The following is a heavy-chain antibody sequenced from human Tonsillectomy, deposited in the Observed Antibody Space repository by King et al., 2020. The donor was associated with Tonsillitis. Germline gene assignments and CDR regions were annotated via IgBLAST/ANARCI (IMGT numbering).Heavy chain of an antibody. CDR1: GYTFTSYD. CDR3: VAGSGGDYWAGFDP. J-gene: IGHJ5*02. D-gene: IGHD3-10*01. V-gene: IGHV1-8*01. CDR2: MNPNSDNP. Sequence: VQLVESGAEVKKPGASVKVSCKASGYTFTSYDINWVRQATGQGLEWMGWMNPNSDNPGYAQKFQGRVTMTRNTSISTAYMELSCLRSEDTAVYYCVAGSGGDYWAGFDPWGRGTLVSVPS.